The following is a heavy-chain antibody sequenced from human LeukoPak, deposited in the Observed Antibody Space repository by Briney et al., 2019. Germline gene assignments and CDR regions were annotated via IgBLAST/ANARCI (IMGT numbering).Heavy chain of an antibody. V-gene: IGHV1-46*01. Sequence: GASVKVSCKASGYTFTSYYMHWVRQAPGQGLEWMGIINPSGGSTSYAQKLQGRVTMTTDTSTSTAYVELRSLRSDDTAVYYCARGQLAFDYWGQGTLVTVSS. CDR1: GYTFTSYY. CDR2: INPSGGST. D-gene: IGHD6-13*01. CDR3: ARGQLAFDY. J-gene: IGHJ4*02.